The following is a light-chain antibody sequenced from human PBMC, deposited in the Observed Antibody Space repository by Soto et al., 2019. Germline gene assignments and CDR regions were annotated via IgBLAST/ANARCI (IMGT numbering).Light chain of an antibody. CDR1: QSIYSS. CDR2: AAS. J-gene: IGKJ2*01. V-gene: IGKV1-39*01. Sequence: DIQMTQSPSSQSVSVGDRVTITCRASQSIYSSLNWYHQKPGKAPKLLIYAASNLQSGVPSRFSGSGSGTDFTLSISSLQPEDFATYYCQQSYSAPYTFGQGTKLEI. CDR3: QQSYSAPYT.